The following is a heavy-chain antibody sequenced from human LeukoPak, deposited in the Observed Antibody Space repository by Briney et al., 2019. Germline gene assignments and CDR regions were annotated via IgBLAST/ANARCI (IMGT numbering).Heavy chain of an antibody. Sequence: SQTLSLTCTVSGGSISSGSYYWSWIRQPAGKGLEWIGRICTSGSTNYNPSLKSRVTISVDTSKNQFSLKLSSVTAADTAVYYCARYYDFWSGPSGFDPWGQGTLVTVSS. CDR2: ICTSGST. CDR1: GGSISSGSYY. D-gene: IGHD3-3*01. CDR3: ARYYDFWSGPSGFDP. J-gene: IGHJ5*02. V-gene: IGHV4-61*02.